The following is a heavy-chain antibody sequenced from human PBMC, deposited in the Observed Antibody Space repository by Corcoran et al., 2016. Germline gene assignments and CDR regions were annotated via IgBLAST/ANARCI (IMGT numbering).Heavy chain of an antibody. CDR1: GGTFSSYA. D-gene: IGHD3-3*01. J-gene: IGHJ5*02. Sequence: QVQLVQSGAEVKKPGSSVKVSCKASGGTFSSYAISWVRQAPGQGLEWMGGIIPIFGTANYAQKFQGRVTITADESTSTAYMELSSLRSEDTAVYSCAGDAPPDSTIFGVVTHSWFDPWGQGTLVTVSS. CDR3: AGDAPPDSTIFGVVTHSWFDP. V-gene: IGHV1-69*01. CDR2: IIPIFGTA.